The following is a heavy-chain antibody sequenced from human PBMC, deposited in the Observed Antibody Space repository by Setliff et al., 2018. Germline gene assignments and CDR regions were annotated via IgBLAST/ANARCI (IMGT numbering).Heavy chain of an antibody. J-gene: IGHJ4*02. CDR1: GGTFSSYA. CDR2: MNPERDNT. V-gene: IGHV1-8*02. CDR3: VRNPLGPEASTPGGY. Sequence: VSVKVSCKASGGTFSSYAISWVRQAPGQGLEWMGWMNPERDNTGYAQKFQGRVTMTGHASINTAYMELTSLTSEDTAVYYCVRNPLGPEASTPGGYWGQGTLVTVSS. D-gene: IGHD3-16*01.